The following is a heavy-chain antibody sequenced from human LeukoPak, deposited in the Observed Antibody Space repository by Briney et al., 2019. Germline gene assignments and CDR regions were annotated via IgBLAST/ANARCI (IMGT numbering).Heavy chain of an antibody. CDR2: IYSGGST. Sequence: GGSLRLSCAASGFTVSSNYMSWVRQAPGKGLEWVSVIYSGGSTYYADSVKGRFTISRDNSKNTLFLQMNSLRAEDTAVYYCLVGATTSFDHWGQGTLVTVSS. V-gene: IGHV3-53*01. CDR1: GFTVSSNY. J-gene: IGHJ4*02. D-gene: IGHD1-26*01. CDR3: LVGATTSFDH.